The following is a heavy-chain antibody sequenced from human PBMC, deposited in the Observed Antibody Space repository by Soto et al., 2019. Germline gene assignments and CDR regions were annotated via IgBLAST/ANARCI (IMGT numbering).Heavy chain of an antibody. CDR3: ARDSHGDYYFDY. J-gene: IGHJ4*02. D-gene: IGHD4-17*01. Sequence: EVQLVESGGGLVKPGGSLRLSCAASGFTFSSYSMNWVRQAPGKGLEWVSSISGTSSYIYYADSVKGRFTITRDNARNSLYLQMNSLRAEDTDVYYCARDSHGDYYFDYWGQGTLVTVSS. V-gene: IGHV3-21*01. CDR1: GFTFSSYS. CDR2: ISGTSSYI.